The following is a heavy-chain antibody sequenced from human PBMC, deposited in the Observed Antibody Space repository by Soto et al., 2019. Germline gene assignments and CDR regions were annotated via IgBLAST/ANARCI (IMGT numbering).Heavy chain of an antibody. Sequence: ASVKVSCKTSGYVFTSFAIHWMRQAPGQGPEWMGWINTGNGDSKYSEKFQDRVTMTRNTSISTAYMELSSLRSEHTAVYYCATPIGSSSWYYFDYWGQGTLVTVS. CDR1: GYVFTSFA. CDR3: ATPIGSSSWYYFDY. CDR2: INTGNGDS. D-gene: IGHD6-13*01. J-gene: IGHJ4*02. V-gene: IGHV1-3*04.